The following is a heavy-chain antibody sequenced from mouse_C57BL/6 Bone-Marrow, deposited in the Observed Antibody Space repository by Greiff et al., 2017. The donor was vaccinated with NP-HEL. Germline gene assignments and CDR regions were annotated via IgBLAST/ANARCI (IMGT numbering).Heavy chain of an antibody. Sequence: VQLQQSGPVLVKPGASVKMSCKASGYTFTDYYMNWVKQSPGKSLEWIGVINPYNGGTSYNEKFKGKATLTVDKSSSTAYMELNSLTSEDSAVYYCAREGVCGAYWGRGTLVTVSA. CDR2: INPYNGGT. CDR1: GYTFTDYY. D-gene: IGHD6-1*01. J-gene: IGHJ3*01. CDR3: AREGVCGAY. V-gene: IGHV1-19*01.